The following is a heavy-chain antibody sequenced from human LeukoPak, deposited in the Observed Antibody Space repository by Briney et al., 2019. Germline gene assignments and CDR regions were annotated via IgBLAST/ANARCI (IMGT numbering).Heavy chain of an antibody. CDR3: AKRYSSGWYFDAFDI. CDR2: ISGSGGST. CDR1: GGSISSYY. Sequence: ETLSLTCTVSGGSISSYYWSWIRQPPGKGLEWVSAISGSGGSTYYADSVKGRFTISRDNSKNTVYVQMNSLRAEDTAVYYCAKRYSSGWYFDAFDIWGQGTMVTASS. J-gene: IGHJ3*02. D-gene: IGHD6-19*01. V-gene: IGHV3-23*01.